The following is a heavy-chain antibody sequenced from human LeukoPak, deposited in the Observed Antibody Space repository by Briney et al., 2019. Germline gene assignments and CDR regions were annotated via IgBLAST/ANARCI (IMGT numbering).Heavy chain of an antibody. D-gene: IGHD3-9*01. CDR2: INTNTGIP. Sequence: ASVKVSCKASGYTFSSYVMNWVRQAPGQGLEWMGWINTNTGIPTYAQGLTGRFVFSFDTSVTTAYLQISSLKAEDTAVYYCAREYYDILTGQGDAFDIWGQGTMVTVSS. J-gene: IGHJ3*02. CDR3: AREYYDILTGQGDAFDI. V-gene: IGHV7-4-1*02. CDR1: GYTFSSYV.